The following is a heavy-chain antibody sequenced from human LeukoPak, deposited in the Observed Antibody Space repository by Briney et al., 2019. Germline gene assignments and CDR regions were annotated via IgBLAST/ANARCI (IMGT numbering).Heavy chain of an antibody. Sequence: GESLRISCKGSGYSFTTYWISWVRQMPGKGLEWMGIIYPGDSDPRYSPSFQGQVTISADKSISTAYLQWSSLKASDSAMYYCVRHGLGSSWFGFDYWGQGTLVTVSS. J-gene: IGHJ4*02. CDR1: GYSFTTYW. D-gene: IGHD6-13*01. V-gene: IGHV5-51*01. CDR3: VRHGLGSSWFGFDY. CDR2: IYPGDSDP.